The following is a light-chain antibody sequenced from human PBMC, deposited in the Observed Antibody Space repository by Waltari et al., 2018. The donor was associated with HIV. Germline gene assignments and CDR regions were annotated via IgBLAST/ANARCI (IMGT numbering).Light chain of an antibody. J-gene: IGKJ3*01. V-gene: IGKV1-8*01. CDR2: TTS. CDR3: HQYHDFPFT. CDR1: QGITTS. Sequence: ALRMTQSPSSFSASVGDRVTITCRASQGITTSLDWYQQQPGGAPRLLIHTTSTLESGVPSRFSGSGSGTEFTLTISCLQSEDVATYYCHQYHDFPFTFGPGTKVDIK.